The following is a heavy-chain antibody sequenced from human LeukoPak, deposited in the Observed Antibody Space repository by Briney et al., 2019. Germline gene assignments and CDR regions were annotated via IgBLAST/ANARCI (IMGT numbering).Heavy chain of an antibody. Sequence: GASVNVSCKVSGYTLTELSMHWVRQAPGKGLEWMGGFDPEDGETIYAQKFQGRVTMTEDTSTDTAYMELSSLRSEDTAVYYCATSTPEYSSRPYYYYYYYMDVWGKGTTVTVSS. CDR2: FDPEDGET. CDR3: ATSTPEYSSRPYYYYYYYMDV. J-gene: IGHJ6*03. D-gene: IGHD6-13*01. V-gene: IGHV1-24*01. CDR1: GYTLTELS.